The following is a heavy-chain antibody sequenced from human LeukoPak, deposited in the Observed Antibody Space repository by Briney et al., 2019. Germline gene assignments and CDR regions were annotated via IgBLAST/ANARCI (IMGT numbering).Heavy chain of an antibody. CDR1: GFTFSSYV. CDR3: AGPYDAFDI. J-gene: IGHJ3*02. CDR2: ISGSGGGT. Sequence: GGTLRLSCAASGFTFSSYVMTWVRQAPGKGLEWVSAISGSGGGTYYADSVKGRFTISRDNSKNTLYLQMNSLRAEDTAVYYCAGPYDAFDIWGQGTMVTVSS. V-gene: IGHV3-23*01.